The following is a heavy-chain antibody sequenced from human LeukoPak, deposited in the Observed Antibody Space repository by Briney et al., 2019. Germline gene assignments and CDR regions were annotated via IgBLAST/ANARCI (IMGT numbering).Heavy chain of an antibody. CDR3: ARGRDCSGTSCRHDY. CDR2: INTSTGNP. D-gene: IGHD2-2*01. V-gene: IGHV7-4-1*02. J-gene: IGHJ4*02. Sequence: ASVKVSCKASGYSFTTYAMNWVRQAPGQGLEWMGWINTSTGNPTYAQGFTGRFVFSLDTSVSTAYLQISSLKAENTAVYYCARGRDCSGTSCRHDYWGQGTLVTVSS. CDR1: GYSFTTYA.